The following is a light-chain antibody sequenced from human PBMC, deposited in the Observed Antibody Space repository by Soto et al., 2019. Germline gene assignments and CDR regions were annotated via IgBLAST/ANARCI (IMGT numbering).Light chain of an antibody. CDR3: QQYNNYWT. J-gene: IGKJ1*01. V-gene: IGKV1-5*03. CDR1: QSISSS. CDR2: KAS. Sequence: DIQMTQSPSTLSASIGDRVTITCRASQSISSSLAWYQQKPGRAPRLLIYKASSLESGVPSRFSGSGSGTEFTLTISSLQPDDFATYHCQQYNNYWTFGQGTKVDIK.